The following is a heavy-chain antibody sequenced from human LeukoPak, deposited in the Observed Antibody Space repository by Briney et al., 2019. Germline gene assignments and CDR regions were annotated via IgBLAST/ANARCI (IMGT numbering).Heavy chain of an antibody. J-gene: IGHJ5*02. CDR3: ARSDYYDSSGYGA. V-gene: IGHV4-31*03. D-gene: IGHD3-22*01. CDR1: GGSISSGGYY. CDR2: ICYSGST. Sequence: SETLSLTCTVSGGSISSGGYYWSWIRQHPGKGLEWIGYICYSGSTYYNPSLKSRVTISVDTSKNQFSLKLSSVTAADTAVYYCARSDYYDSSGYGAWGQGTLVTVSS.